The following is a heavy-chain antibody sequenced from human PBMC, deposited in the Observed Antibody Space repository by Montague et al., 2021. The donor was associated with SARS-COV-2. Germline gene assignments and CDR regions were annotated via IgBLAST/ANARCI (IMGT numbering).Heavy chain of an antibody. D-gene: IGHD4/OR15-4a*01. CDR3: ARLGFVGLWWNLCWFDP. J-gene: IGHJ5*02. V-gene: IGHV4-39*01. Sequence: SETLSLTCSVSGDSIRGNGWHWAWNRTPPGQGLEWLVSVYYSGSNNYNPSLKSRVTMRVETSRNQFSLELRSVTAADTAVYYCARLGFVGLWWNLCWFDPWGQGTLVTVSS. CDR1: GDSIRGNGWH. CDR2: VYYSGSN.